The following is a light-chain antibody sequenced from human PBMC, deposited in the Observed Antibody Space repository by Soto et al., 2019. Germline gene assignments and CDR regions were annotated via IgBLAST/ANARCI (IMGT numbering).Light chain of an antibody. J-gene: IGLJ1*01. CDR2: DTS. Sequence: QAVVTQEPSLTVSPGGTVTLTCGSSTGPVTSGHYPYWFQQKPGQAPRTLIYDTSNRHSWTPARFSGSLLGDKAALTLSGAQLEDGVNFYGLPPFTAANVFGRGTKAPVL. CDR1: TGPVTSGHY. V-gene: IGLV7-46*01. CDR3: LPPFTAANV.